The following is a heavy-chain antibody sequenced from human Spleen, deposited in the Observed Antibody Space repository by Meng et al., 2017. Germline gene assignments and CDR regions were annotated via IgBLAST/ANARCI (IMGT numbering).Heavy chain of an antibody. J-gene: IGHJ4*02. CDR2: INPNSGGT. Sequence: ASVKVSCKASGYTFTGYYMHWVRQAPGQGLEWMGWINPNSGGTNYAQKFQGRVTMTRDTSISTVYMELRGLRSEDTAVYYCARDLSFGSGSYCDYWGQGTLVTVSS. CDR1: GYTFTGYY. V-gene: IGHV1-2*02. CDR3: ARDLSFGSGSYCDY. D-gene: IGHD3-10*01.